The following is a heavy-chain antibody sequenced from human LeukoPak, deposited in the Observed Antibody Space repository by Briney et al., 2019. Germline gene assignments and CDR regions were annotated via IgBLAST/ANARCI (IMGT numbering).Heavy chain of an antibody. V-gene: IGHV3-23*01. D-gene: IGHD3-22*01. Sequence: GGPLRLSCAASGFTFSSYAMSWVRQAPGKGLEWVSAISGSGGSTYYADSVKGRFTISRDNSKNTLYLQMNSLRAEDTALYYCAKDTGLIVVLMSSFDYWGQGTLVTVSS. J-gene: IGHJ4*02. CDR2: ISGSGGST. CDR3: AKDTGLIVVLMSSFDY. CDR1: GFTFSSYA.